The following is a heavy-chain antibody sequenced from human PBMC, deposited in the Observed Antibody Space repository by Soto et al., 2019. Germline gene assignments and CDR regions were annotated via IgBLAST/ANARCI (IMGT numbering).Heavy chain of an antibody. D-gene: IGHD4-4*01. CDR1: GFTFSSYG. CDR3: AKGDDYSNYRTDYYFDY. Sequence: GGSLRLSCAASGFTFSSYGMHWVRQAPGKGLEWVSAISGSGGSTYYADSVKGRFTISRDNSKNTLYLQMNSLRAEDTAVYYCAKGDDYSNYRTDYYFDYWGQGTLVTVSS. V-gene: IGHV3-23*01. J-gene: IGHJ4*02. CDR2: ISGSGGST.